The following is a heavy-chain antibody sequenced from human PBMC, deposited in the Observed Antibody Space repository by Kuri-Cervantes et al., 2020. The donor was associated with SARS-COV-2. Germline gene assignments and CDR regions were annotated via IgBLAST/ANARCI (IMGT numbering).Heavy chain of an antibody. CDR2: ISYDGSNK. Sequence: GESLKISCAASGFTFSSYGMHWVRQAPGKGLEWVAVISYDGSNKYYADSVKGRFTISRDNAKNSLYLQMYSLRAEDTAVYYCAKGLYYDFWSGYLSSYGMDVWGQGTTVTVSS. CDR3: AKGLYYDFWSGYLSSYGMDV. D-gene: IGHD3-3*01. V-gene: IGHV3-30*18. J-gene: IGHJ6*02. CDR1: GFTFSSYG.